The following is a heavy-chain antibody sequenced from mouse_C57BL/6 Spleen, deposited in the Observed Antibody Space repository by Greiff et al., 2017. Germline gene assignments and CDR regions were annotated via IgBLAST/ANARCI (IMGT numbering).Heavy chain of an antibody. CDR3: ARYSNYYAMDY. CDR1: GFTFSDYG. Sequence: EVKLMESGGGLVKPGGSLKLSCAASGFTFSDYGMHWVRQAPEKGLEWVAYISSGSSTIYYADTVKGRFTISSDNAKNTLFLQMTSLRSEDTAMYYCARYSNYYAMDYWGQGTSVTVSS. V-gene: IGHV5-17*01. D-gene: IGHD2-5*01. J-gene: IGHJ4*01. CDR2: ISSGSSTI.